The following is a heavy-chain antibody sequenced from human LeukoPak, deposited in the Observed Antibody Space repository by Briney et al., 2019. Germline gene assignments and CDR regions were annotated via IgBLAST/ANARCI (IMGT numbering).Heavy chain of an antibody. V-gene: IGHV3-30*18. CDR1: GFTFSSYG. Sequence: PGRSLRLSCAASGFTFSSYGMHWVRQAPGKGLEWVAVISYDGSNKYYADSVKGRFTISRDNSKNTLYLQMNSLRAEDTAVYYCAKQGEESRYDSSDYIDYWGQGTLVTVSS. D-gene: IGHD3-22*01. J-gene: IGHJ4*02. CDR3: AKQGEESRYDSSDYIDY. CDR2: ISYDGSNK.